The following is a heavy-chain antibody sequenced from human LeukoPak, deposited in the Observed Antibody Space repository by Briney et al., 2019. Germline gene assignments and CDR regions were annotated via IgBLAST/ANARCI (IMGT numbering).Heavy chain of an antibody. CDR2: ISINADDT. J-gene: IGHJ4*02. V-gene: IGHV3-23*01. Sequence: GGSLRLSCAASGFTFSSHAMTWVRQAPGKGLQWVSSISINADDTHYADSVKGRFTISRDNSKKALFLQMNSLRVDDTAIYYCAKEIRPNDHWGQGTLVIVSS. CDR3: AKEIRPNDH. D-gene: IGHD3-16*01. CDR1: GFTFSSHA.